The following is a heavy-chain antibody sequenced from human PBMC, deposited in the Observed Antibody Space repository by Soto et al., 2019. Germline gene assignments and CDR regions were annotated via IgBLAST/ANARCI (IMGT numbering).Heavy chain of an antibody. CDR3: IWQSHFGGAWR. Sequence: EVQLVESDGGLVKPGGSLNLSCPPSGFSFPPAGFTWVRQAPGRGLEWVGRIYSGGATEYSAPVRGRFTISRDDSKSTLYLQMDSLEIGDTALYFCIWQSHFGGAWRWGQGTPVTVSS. CDR1: GFSFPPAG. J-gene: IGHJ1*01. D-gene: IGHD3-3*01. V-gene: IGHV3-15*07. CDR2: IYSGGAT.